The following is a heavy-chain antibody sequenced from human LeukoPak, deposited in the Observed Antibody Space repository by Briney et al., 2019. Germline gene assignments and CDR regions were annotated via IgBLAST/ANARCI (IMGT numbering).Heavy chain of an antibody. CDR3: ARHYGSGSYYPSY. Sequence: LPGGSLRLSCAASRFTFSSYDMSWVRQAPGKGLEWVSAISGSGGSTYYADSVKGRFTISRDNSKNTLYLQMNSLRAEDTAVYYCARHYGSGSYYPSYWGQGTLVTVSS. J-gene: IGHJ4*02. CDR1: RFTFSSYD. D-gene: IGHD1-26*01. V-gene: IGHV3-23*01. CDR2: ISGSGGST.